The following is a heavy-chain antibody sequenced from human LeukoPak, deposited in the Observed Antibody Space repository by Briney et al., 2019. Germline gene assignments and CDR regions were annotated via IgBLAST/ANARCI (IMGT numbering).Heavy chain of an antibody. CDR1: GFTFRNYA. J-gene: IGHJ4*02. CDR3: AKGTDFWSGYFDY. D-gene: IGHD3-3*01. CDR2: ISGSGGST. Sequence: PGGSLRLSCAASGFTFRNYAMSWVRQAPGKGLEWVSGISGSGGSTYYADSVKCRFTISRDNSKDTLYLQVNSLRAEDTAVYYCAKGTDFWSGYFDYWGQGTLVTVSS. V-gene: IGHV3-23*01.